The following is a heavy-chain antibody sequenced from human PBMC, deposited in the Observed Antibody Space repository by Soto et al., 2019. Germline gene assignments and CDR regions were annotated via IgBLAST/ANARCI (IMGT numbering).Heavy chain of an antibody. CDR3: ARRGYSSSWYYYYYYGMDV. V-gene: IGHV1-8*01. J-gene: IGHJ6*02. Sequence: QVQLVQSGAEVKKPGASVKVSCKASGYTFTSYDINWVRQATGQGLEWMGWMNPNSGNTGYAQKFQGRVTMTRNTSIRKAYMELSSLRSEDTAVYYCARRGYSSSWYYYYYYGMDVWGQGTTVTVSS. D-gene: IGHD6-13*01. CDR1: GYTFTSYD. CDR2: MNPNSGNT.